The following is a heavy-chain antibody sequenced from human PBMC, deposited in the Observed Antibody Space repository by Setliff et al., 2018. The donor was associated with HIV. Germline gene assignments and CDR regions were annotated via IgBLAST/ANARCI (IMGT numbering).Heavy chain of an antibody. CDR1: GGYIAGYY. CDR2: IYYSGVT. D-gene: IGHD6-19*01. Sequence: PSETLSLTCTVSGGYIAGYYWSWSRQPPGKALEWIGNIYYSGVTYYNPSLKSRVTLSVDTSQNQFSLTLTSVTAADTALYYCARRGGSGWYYFDQWCQGALVTVSS. CDR3: ARRGGSGWYYFDQ. V-gene: IGHV4-59*01. J-gene: IGHJ4*02.